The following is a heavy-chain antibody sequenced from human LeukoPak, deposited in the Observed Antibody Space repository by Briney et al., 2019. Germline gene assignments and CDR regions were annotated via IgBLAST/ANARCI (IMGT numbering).Heavy chain of an antibody. CDR3: ARGDIAAAGPAYYYYGMDV. Sequence: SETLSLTCTVSGGSISSYYWSWIRQPPGKGLEWIGEINHSGSTNYNPSLKSRVTISVDTSKNQFSLKLSSVTAADTAVYYCARGDIAAAGPAYYYYGMDVWGQGTTVTVSS. J-gene: IGHJ6*02. CDR2: INHSGST. CDR1: GGSISSYY. V-gene: IGHV4-34*01. D-gene: IGHD6-13*01.